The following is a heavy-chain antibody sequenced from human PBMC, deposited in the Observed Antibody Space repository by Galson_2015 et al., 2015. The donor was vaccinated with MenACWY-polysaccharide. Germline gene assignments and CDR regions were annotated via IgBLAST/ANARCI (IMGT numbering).Heavy chain of an antibody. CDR2: ISYDGNNR. V-gene: IGHV3-30*04. CDR3: ARDRHYGSGAFDL. D-gene: IGHD3-16*01. CDR1: GFTFSNFA. J-gene: IGHJ3*01. Sequence: SLRLSCASSGFTFSNFAIHWVRQAPGKGLQWVAFISYDGNNREYSDSVKGRCSISRDNSKDTLVLEIHSLKAEDTAVYYCARDRHYGSGAFDLWGQGTTVTVSS.